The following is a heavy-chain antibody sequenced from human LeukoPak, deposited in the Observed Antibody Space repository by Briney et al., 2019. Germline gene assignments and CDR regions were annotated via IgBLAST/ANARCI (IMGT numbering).Heavy chain of an antibody. CDR2: ISAYNGNT. D-gene: IGHD3-22*01. V-gene: IGHV1-18*01. Sequence: GASVKVSCKASGYTFTSYGISWVRQAPGQGLEWMGWISAYNGNTNYAQKLQGRVTMTTDTSTSTAYMELRSLRSDDTAVYYCARDLSPYYYDSSGPLVYWGQGTLVTVSS. J-gene: IGHJ4*02. CDR1: GYTFTSYG. CDR3: ARDLSPYYYDSSGPLVY.